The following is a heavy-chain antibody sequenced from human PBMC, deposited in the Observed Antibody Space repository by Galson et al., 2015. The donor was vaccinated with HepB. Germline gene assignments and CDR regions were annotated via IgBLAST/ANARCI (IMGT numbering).Heavy chain of an antibody. CDR1: GFTFSTYA. CDR2: TSYDGSKI. CDR3: ARGGYCTNGVCRYGPYGMDV. V-gene: IGHV3-30*09. D-gene: IGHD2-8*01. Sequence: SLRLSCAASGFTFSTYAMFWIRQAPGKGLEWVAATSYDGSKIHYAGSVKGRFAISRDNSKNTLYLQMNSLRAEDTAVYYCARGGYCTNGVCRYGPYGMDVWGQGTTVTVSS. J-gene: IGHJ6*02.